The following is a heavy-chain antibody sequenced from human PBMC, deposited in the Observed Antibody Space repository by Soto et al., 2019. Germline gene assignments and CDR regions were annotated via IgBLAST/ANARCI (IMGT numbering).Heavy chain of an antibody. CDR3: ARGRPYGMDV. CDR2: IDSDGSST. J-gene: IGHJ6*02. Sequence: EVQLVESGGGLVQPGGSLRVSCGASGFTFGSYWMNCVRQAPGKGLVWVSRIDSDGSSTTYADSVKGRFTTSRDNAKNTLYLQMSSLRVEDTAVYYCARGRPYGMDVWGQGTTVTVSS. CDR1: GFTFGSYW. V-gene: IGHV3-74*01.